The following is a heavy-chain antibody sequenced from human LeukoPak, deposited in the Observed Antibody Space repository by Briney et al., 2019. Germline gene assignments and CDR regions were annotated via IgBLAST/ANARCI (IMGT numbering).Heavy chain of an antibody. CDR2: IYYSGST. Sequence: SETLSLTCTVSGGSISSYYWSWIRQPPGKGLEWIGYIYYSGSTNYNPSLKSRVTMSVDTSKNQFSLKLSSVTAADTAVYYCAIVATIGGLDYWGQGTLVTVSS. CDR3: AIVATIGGLDY. CDR1: GGSISSYY. J-gene: IGHJ4*02. D-gene: IGHD5-12*01. V-gene: IGHV4-59*12.